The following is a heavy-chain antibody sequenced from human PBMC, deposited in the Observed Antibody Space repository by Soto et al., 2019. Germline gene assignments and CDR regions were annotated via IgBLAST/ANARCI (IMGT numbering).Heavy chain of an antibody. CDR1: GGTFSTYA. D-gene: IGHD2-15*01. V-gene: IGHV1-69*04. CDR3: ARVQCTGGSCYTLGALDI. J-gene: IGHJ3*02. CDR2: IIPSFDLP. Sequence: ASVKVSCKVSGGTFSTYAFTWVRQAPGQGLEWMGRIIPSFDLPNYAQKFRGRVTIVADTSTTTVYIELNSLTSDDTALYYCARVQCTGGSCYTLGALDIWGQGTMVTVSS.